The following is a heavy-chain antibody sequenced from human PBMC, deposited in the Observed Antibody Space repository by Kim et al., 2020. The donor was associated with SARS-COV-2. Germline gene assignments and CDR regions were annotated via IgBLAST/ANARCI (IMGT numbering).Heavy chain of an antibody. D-gene: IGHD2-15*01. CDR1: GGSISSYY. CDR2: IYYSGST. J-gene: IGHJ6*02. CDR3: VRAGGSRTRYGMDV. V-gene: IGHV4-59*01. Sequence: SETLSLTCTVSGGSISSYYWSWIRQPPGKGLEWIGYIYYSGSTNYNPSLKSRVTISVDTSKNQFSLKLSPVTAADTAVYYCVRAGGSRTRYGMDVWGQGTTVTVSS.